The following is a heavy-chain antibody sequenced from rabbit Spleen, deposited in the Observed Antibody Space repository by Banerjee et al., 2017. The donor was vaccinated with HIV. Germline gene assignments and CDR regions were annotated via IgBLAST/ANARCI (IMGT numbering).Heavy chain of an antibody. V-gene: IGHV1S40*01. D-gene: IGHD4-1*01. J-gene: IGHJ3*01. Sequence: QQLVESGGGLVKPGASLTLTCKASGFSFSSGYDMCWVRQAPGKGLEWIACIDAVTGKAVYASWAKGRFTFSKTSSTTVTLQVNSLTAADTATYFCARDLTCVIGWNFGWWGQGTLVTVS. CDR2: IDAVTGKA. CDR3: ARDLTCVIGWNFGW. CDR1: GFSFSSGYD.